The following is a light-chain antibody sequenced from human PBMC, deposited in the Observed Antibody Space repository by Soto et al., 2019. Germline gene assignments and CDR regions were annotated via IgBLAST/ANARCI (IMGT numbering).Light chain of an antibody. CDR3: QRYNDYWT. CDR2: NAS. Sequence: IQMTQSPSSLSASVGDRVTITCQASQDITNSLDWYQQKPGKAPKLLIFNASSLESGIPSRFSGSGSGTEFTLTISSLQHDDFATYSCQRYNDYWTCGEGTKLDIK. CDR1: QDITNS. V-gene: IGKV1D-13*01. J-gene: IGKJ1*01.